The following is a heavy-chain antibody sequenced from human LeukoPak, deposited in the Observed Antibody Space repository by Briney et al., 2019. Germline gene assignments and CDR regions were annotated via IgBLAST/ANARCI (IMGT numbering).Heavy chain of an antibody. CDR2: ISYDGSNK. D-gene: IGHD2-2*01. V-gene: IGHV3-30*04. J-gene: IGHJ5*02. Sequence: GRSLRLSCAASGFTFSSYAMHWVRQAPGKGLEWVAVISYDGSNKYYADSVKGRFTISRDNSKNTLYLQMNSLRAEDTAVYYCATSGKYCSSTSCYNWFDPWGQGTLVSVSS. CDR3: ATSGKYCSSTSCYNWFDP. CDR1: GFTFSSYA.